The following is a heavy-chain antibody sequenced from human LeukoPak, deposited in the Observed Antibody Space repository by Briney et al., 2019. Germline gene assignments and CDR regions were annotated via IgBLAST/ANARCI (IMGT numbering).Heavy chain of an antibody. D-gene: IGHD6-19*01. CDR1: GFTVSSNY. Sequence: TGGSLRLSCAASGFTVSSNYMSWVRQAPGKGLEWVSIIYSGGSTHYADSVKGRFTISRDNSKNTLYLQMNSLRAEDTAVYYCAKDIVRHSSGWYQGYYYYGMDVWGQGTTVTVSS. J-gene: IGHJ6*02. V-gene: IGHV3-53*05. CDR2: IYSGGST. CDR3: AKDIVRHSSGWYQGYYYYGMDV.